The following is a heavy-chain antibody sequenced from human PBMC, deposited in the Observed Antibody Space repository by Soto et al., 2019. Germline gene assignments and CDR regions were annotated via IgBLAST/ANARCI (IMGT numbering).Heavy chain of an antibody. CDR3: ARVPYSSSWAAFDY. J-gene: IGHJ4*02. V-gene: IGHV1-8*01. Sequence: ASVKVSCKASGYTFTSYDINWVRQATGQGLEWMGWMNPNSGNTGYAQRFQGRVTMTRNTSISTAYMELSSLRSEDTAVYYCARVPYSSSWAAFDYWGQGTLVTVSS. D-gene: IGHD6-13*01. CDR1: GYTFTSYD. CDR2: MNPNSGNT.